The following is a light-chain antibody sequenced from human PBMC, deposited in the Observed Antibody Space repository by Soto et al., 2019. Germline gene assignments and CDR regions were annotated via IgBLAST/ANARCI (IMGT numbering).Light chain of an antibody. CDR3: QQYSSSGGM. V-gene: IGKV3-20*01. J-gene: IGKJ1*01. Sequence: EIVLTQSPGTLSLSPGERATLSCRASQSVSSSYLAWYQQKPGQAPRLLMYGASSRATGIPDRFSGSGSGTDFTLTISRLEPEDFAVYYCQQYSSSGGMFGQGTKVEIK. CDR2: GAS. CDR1: QSVSSSY.